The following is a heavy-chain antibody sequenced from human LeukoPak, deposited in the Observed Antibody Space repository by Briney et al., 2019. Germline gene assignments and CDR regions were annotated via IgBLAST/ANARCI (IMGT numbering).Heavy chain of an antibody. Sequence: ASVKVSCKASGYSFNGYYMYWVRQAPGQGLECMGWINPNSGGTNYAQKFQGRVTMTRDTSISTAYMELSRLRSDDPAVYYCARDRSGTSGRYFDYWGQGTLVTVSS. CDR1: GYSFNGYY. V-gene: IGHV1-2*02. J-gene: IGHJ4*02. CDR3: ARDRSGTSGRYFDY. CDR2: INPNSGGT. D-gene: IGHD1-26*01.